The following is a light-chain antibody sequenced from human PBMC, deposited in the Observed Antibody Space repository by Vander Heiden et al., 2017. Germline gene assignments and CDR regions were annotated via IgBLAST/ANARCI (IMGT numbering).Light chain of an antibody. CDR3: QQHNNRSPWT. CDR2: GAS. J-gene: IGKJ1*01. V-gene: IGKV3-15*01. CDR1: QSVNYN. Sequence: EIVVTQAPATLSVTPGERATLSCRASQSVNYNLAWYQQKPGQAPRVLIYGASTRATGIPARFSGSGSATDFSPTISGLQSADFAVYYCQQHNNRSPWTFGQGTKVEIK.